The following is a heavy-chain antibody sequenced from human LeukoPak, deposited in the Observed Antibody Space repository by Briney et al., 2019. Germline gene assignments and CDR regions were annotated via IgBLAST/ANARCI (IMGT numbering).Heavy chain of an antibody. J-gene: IGHJ4*02. CDR2: ISSSSIYI. CDR1: GFTFSSYG. V-gene: IGHV3-21*01. Sequence: PGGSLRLSCAASGFTFSSYGMHWVRQAPGKGLEWVSSISSSSIYIYYADSVKGRFTISRDNAKNSLYLQMNSLRAEDTAVYYCARDNYYDSSGYYYYFDYWGQGTLVTVSS. D-gene: IGHD3-22*01. CDR3: ARDNYYDSSGYYYYFDY.